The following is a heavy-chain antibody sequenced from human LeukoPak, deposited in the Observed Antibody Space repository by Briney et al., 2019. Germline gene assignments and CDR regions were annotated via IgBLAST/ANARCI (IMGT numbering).Heavy chain of an antibody. Sequence: ASVKVSCKASGYTFTSYGISWVRQAPGQGLEWMGLISAYNGNTNYAQKLQGRVTMTTDTSTSTAYIELRSLRSDDTAVYYCARDYVWGSYRLGFDYWGQGTLVTVSS. V-gene: IGHV1-18*01. J-gene: IGHJ4*02. CDR1: GYTFTSYG. CDR2: ISAYNGNT. D-gene: IGHD3-16*02. CDR3: ARDYVWGSYRLGFDY.